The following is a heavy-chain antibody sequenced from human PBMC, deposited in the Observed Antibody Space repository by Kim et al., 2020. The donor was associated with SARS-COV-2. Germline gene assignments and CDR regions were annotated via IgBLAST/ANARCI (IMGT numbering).Heavy chain of an antibody. D-gene: IGHD2-15*01. Sequence: GGSLRLSCAASGFTFSSYAMHWVRQAPGKGLEWVAVISYDGSNKYYADPVKGRFTISRDNSKNTLYLRMNSLRAEDTAVYYCARDPHSIVVVVANYYYGMDVWGQGTTVTVSS. CDR2: ISYDGSNK. CDR1: GFTFSSYA. CDR3: ARDPHSIVVVVANYYYGMDV. V-gene: IGHV3-30*04. J-gene: IGHJ6*02.